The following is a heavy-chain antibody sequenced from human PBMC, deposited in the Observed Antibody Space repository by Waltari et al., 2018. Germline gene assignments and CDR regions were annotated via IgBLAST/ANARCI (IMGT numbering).Heavy chain of an antibody. CDR3: ARGRRYGGRGVRPNWFDP. Sequence: QVQLQQWGAGLLKPSEILSLTCAVYGGSFSGYYWSWIRQPPGKGLEWGGEINHSGSTNYNPSLKSRVTVSVDTSKNQFSLKLSSVTAADTAGYYCARGRRYGGRGVRPNWFDPWGQGTLVTVSS. D-gene: IGHD3-10*01. V-gene: IGHV4-34*01. J-gene: IGHJ5*02. CDR2: INHSGST. CDR1: GGSFSGYY.